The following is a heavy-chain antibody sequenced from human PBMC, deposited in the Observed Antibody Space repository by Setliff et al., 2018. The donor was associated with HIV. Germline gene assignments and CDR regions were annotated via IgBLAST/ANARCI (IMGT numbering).Heavy chain of an antibody. CDR2: IYYSGNT. CDR1: GGSISSEGYY. CDR3: VRAEYSSSSGWFAP. V-gene: IGHV4-31*03. Sequence: PSETLSLTCTVSGGSISSEGYYWSWIRQHPGKGLEWIGYIYYSGNTYYSPSLKSRLTISVDTSKNQFSLKLRSVTAADTAVYYCVRAEYSSSSGWFAPWGQGAQVTVSS. D-gene: IGHD6-6*01. J-gene: IGHJ5*02.